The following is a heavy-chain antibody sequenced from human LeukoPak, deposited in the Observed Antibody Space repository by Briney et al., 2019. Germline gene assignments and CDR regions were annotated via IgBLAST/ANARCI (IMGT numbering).Heavy chain of an antibody. V-gene: IGHV1-2*02. CDR2: INPNSGGT. J-gene: IGHJ4*02. Sequence: ASXKVSCKASGYTFTCYYMRWVRQAPGQGLEWMGWINPNSGGTNYAQKFQGRVTMTRDTSISTAYMELSRLRSDDTAVYYCARDLGQLGVERYFDYWGQGTLVTVSS. CDR1: GYTFTCYY. CDR3: ARDLGQLGVERYFDY. D-gene: IGHD6-6*01.